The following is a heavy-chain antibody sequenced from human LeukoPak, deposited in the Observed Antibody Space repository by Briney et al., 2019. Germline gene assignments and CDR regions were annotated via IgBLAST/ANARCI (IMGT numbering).Heavy chain of an antibody. V-gene: IGHV4-39*01. Sequence: SETLSLTCTVSGGSISSSSYYWGWIRQPPGKGLEWIGSIYYSGSTYYNPSLKSRVTISVDTSKNQFSLKLSSVTAADTAVYYCARRATMITFGGVPLAGFDPWGQGTLVTVSS. CDR3: ARRATMITFGGVPLAGFDP. J-gene: IGHJ5*02. CDR2: IYYSGST. CDR1: GGSISSSSYY. D-gene: IGHD3-16*01.